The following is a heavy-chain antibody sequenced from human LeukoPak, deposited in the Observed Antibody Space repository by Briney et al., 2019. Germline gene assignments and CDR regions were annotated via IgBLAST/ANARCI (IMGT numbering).Heavy chain of an antibody. CDR3: ARDLNSGSYGNWFDP. D-gene: IGHD1-26*01. J-gene: IGHJ5*02. CDR2: ISSSSSYI. CDR1: GFTFSSYS. Sequence: GGSLRLSCAASGFTFSSYSMNWVRQAPGKGLEWVSSISSSSSYIYYADSVKGRFTISRDNAKNSLYLQMNSLRAEDTAVYYCARDLNSGSYGNWFDPWGQGTLVTVSS. V-gene: IGHV3-21*01.